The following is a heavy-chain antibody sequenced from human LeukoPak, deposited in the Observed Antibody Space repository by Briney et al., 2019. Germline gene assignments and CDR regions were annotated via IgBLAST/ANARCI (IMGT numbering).Heavy chain of an antibody. D-gene: IGHD2-15*01. CDR3: AIPGIAATTYSFDH. Sequence: KPSETLSLTCAVYGGSFSGFYWSWIRQPPGKGLEWIGEINHSGSTNYNPSLKSRVTISVDTSKNQFSLKLTSVTAADTAVYYCAIPGIAATTYSFDHWGQGTLVTVSS. V-gene: IGHV4-34*01. CDR2: INHSGST. CDR1: GGSFSGFY. J-gene: IGHJ4*02.